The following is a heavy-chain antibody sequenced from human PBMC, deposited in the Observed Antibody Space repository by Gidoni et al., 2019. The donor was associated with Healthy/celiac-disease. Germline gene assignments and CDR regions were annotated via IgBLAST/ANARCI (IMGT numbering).Heavy chain of an antibody. CDR1: GGSFSGHY. Sequence: QVQLQQWGAELLKPSETLSLTCAVSGGSFSGHYWNWIRQPQGKGLECIGKFKHSGSTKYNPSLKSRVTISVYTSKNNFALKLSSVTAADTAVYYCARACRGAFSSWREGHCFDPWGQGTLVTVSS. J-gene: IGHJ5*02. D-gene: IGHD6-13*01. V-gene: IGHV4-34*01. CDR3: ARACRGAFSSWREGHCFDP. CDR2: FKHSGST.